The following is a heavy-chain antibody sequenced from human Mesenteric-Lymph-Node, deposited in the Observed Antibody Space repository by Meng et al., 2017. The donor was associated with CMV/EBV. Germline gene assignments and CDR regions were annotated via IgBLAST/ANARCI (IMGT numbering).Heavy chain of an antibody. Sequence: GESLKISCAASGFTFSSYAMSWVRQPPGKGLEWVSVISGSGNSTDYADSVKGRFTIARDNFKNTLHLQMNSLRAEDTAVYYCAKARYPYSGSYLDYWGQGTLVTVSS. V-gene: IGHV3-23*01. CDR1: GFTFSSYA. J-gene: IGHJ4*02. CDR2: ISGSGNST. CDR3: AKARYPYSGSYLDY. D-gene: IGHD1-26*01.